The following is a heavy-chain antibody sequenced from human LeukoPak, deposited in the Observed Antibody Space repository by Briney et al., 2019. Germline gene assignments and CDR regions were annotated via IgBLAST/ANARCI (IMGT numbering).Heavy chain of an antibody. CDR2: INEVGTET. V-gene: IGHV3-7*01. CDR1: GFSFTRFW. CDR3: VRGGGDLDY. Sequence: GGSLTLSCAASGFSFTRFWMAWVRQAPGKGLQWVAHINEVGTETYYMDSVKGRFTIAKDDAKNSLFLQSRSLTAKDAALYYCVRGGGDLDYWGQGAPVTVSS. J-gene: IGHJ4*02. D-gene: IGHD3-16*01.